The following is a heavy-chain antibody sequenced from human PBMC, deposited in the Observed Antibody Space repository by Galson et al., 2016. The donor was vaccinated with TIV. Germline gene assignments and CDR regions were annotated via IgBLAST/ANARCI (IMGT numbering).Heavy chain of an antibody. D-gene: IGHD3-22*01. V-gene: IGHV3-53*03. CDR2: ITGGGTT. CDR3: ARSYDSSGNRGRLDI. J-gene: IGHJ4*02. CDR1: GFSVSEHKY. Sequence: LRLSCAASGFSVSEHKYMYWVRQPPGKGLEWVSVITGGGTTYYADSVKGRFTISRDNSKNTLYLQMNSLRAEDTAVYFWARSYDSSGNRGRLDIWGQGALVTVSS.